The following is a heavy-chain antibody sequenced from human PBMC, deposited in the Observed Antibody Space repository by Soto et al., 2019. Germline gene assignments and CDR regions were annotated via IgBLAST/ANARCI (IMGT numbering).Heavy chain of an antibody. J-gene: IGHJ6*02. V-gene: IGHV3-30*18. D-gene: IGHD2-21*02. CDR1: GFTFSSYG. Sequence: GGSLRLSCAASGFTFSSYGMHWVRQAPGKGLEWVAVISYDGSNKYYADSVKGRFTISRDNSKNTLYLQMNSLRAEDTAVYYCVKEVYCGGDCEYYYYGMDVWGQGTTVTVSS. CDR3: VKEVYCGGDCEYYYYGMDV. CDR2: ISYDGSNK.